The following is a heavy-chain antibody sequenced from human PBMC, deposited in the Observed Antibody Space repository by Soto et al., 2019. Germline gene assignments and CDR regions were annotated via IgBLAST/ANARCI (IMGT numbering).Heavy chain of an antibody. CDR3: ARDARGLAMIVSQPPDY. J-gene: IGHJ4*02. V-gene: IGHV3-30-3*01. CDR2: ISYDGSNK. CDR1: GFTFSSYA. D-gene: IGHD3-22*01. Sequence: PGGSLRLSCAASGFTFSSYAMHWVHQAPGKGLEWVAVISYDGSNKYYADSVKGRFTISRDNSKNTLYLQMNSLRAEDTAVYYCARDARGLAMIVSQPPDYWGQGTLVTVSS.